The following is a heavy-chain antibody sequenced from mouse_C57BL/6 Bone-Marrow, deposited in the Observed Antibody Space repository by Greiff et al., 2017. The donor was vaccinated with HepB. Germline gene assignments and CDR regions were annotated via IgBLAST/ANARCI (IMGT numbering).Heavy chain of an antibody. V-gene: IGHV1-55*01. CDR2: IYPCSGST. CDR3: ALYLYYFDY. Sequence: QVQLQQPGAEPVKPGASVKMSCKASGYTFTSHWITRVKQRPGQGLEWIGDIYPCSGSTNYNEKFKSKATLTVDKSSSTANMQLRSLTSEDTAVYYCALYLYYFDYWGQGTTLTVSS. D-gene: IGHD5-1-1*01. J-gene: IGHJ2*01. CDR1: GYTFTSHW.